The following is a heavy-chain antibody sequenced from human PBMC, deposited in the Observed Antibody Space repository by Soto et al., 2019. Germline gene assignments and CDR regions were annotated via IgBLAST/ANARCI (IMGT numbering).Heavy chain of an antibody. CDR3: ARTGTDEQGSSPLEFGY. D-gene: IGHD6-6*01. CDR2: IYYIGST. V-gene: IGHV4-31*03. Sequence: QVQLQESGPGLVKPSQTLSLTCTVSGGSISSGGYYWSWIRQHQGKGLEWFGYIYYIGSTYYNPSLKNRVTLSAPASNNHFPRKVNSVTAADTAVYYCARTGTDEQGSSPLEFGYWGQGTLVTLPS. CDR1: GGSISSGGYY. J-gene: IGHJ4*02.